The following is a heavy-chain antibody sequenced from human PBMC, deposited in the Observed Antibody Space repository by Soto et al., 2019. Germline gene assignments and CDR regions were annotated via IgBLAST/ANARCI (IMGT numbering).Heavy chain of an antibody. J-gene: IGHJ4*02. CDR3: ESRERANVDTAMVPSYYFDY. D-gene: IGHD5-18*01. V-gene: IGHV4-31*03. CDR2: IYYSGST. CDR1: GGSISSGGYY. Sequence: QVQLQESGPGLVKPSQTLSLTCTVSGGSISSGGYYWSWIRQHPGKGLEWIGYIYYSGSTYYNPYLKSRVTISVDTSKNPFSLKLSYVTAAETAVYYCESRERANVDTAMVPSYYFDYWGQGTLVTVSS.